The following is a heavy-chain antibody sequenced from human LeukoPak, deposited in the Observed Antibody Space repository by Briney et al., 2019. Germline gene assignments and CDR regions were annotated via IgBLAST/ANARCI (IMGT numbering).Heavy chain of an antibody. CDR2: ISSSSSYI. J-gene: IGHJ4*02. D-gene: IGHD4-17*01. CDR1: GFTFSSYS. Sequence: GGSLRLSCAASGFTFSSYSMNWVRQAPGKGLEWVSSISSSSSYIYYADSVKGRFTISRDNAKNSLYLQMNSLRAEDTAVYYCASLEYGDYEPDYWGQGTLVTVSS. V-gene: IGHV3-21*01. CDR3: ASLEYGDYEPDY.